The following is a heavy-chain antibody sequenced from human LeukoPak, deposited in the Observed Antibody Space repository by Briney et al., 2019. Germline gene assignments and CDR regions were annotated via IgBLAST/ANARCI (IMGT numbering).Heavy chain of an antibody. CDR2: IYYSGST. J-gene: IGHJ4*02. D-gene: IGHD1-14*01. CDR3: AREKSMDPTIDY. CDR1: GGSISSGGYY. V-gene: IGHV4-31*03. Sequence: SETLSLTCTVSGGSISSGGYYWSWIRQHPGMGLEWIGYIYYSGSTYYNPSLKSRVTISVDTSKNQFSLKLSSVTAADTAVYYCAREKSMDPTIDYWGQGTLVTVSS.